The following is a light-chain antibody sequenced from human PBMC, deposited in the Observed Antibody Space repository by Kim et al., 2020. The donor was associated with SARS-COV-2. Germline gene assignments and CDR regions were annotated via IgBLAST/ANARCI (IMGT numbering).Light chain of an antibody. J-gene: IGLJ3*02. Sequence: SELTQPPSASGTPGQRLTISCSGSSSNIGSNSVNWHKQDPGTAPKLLIYSNSQRPLGVPGRISGSKSGTSASLAISGLQSEDEADYYCATWDDSLNGQVFGGGTQLTVL. CDR2: SNS. CDR3: ATWDDSLNGQV. CDR1: SSNIGSNS. V-gene: IGLV1-44*01.